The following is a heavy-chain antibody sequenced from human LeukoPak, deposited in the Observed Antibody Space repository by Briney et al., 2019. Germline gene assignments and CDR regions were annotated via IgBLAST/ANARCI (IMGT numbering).Heavy chain of an antibody. V-gene: IGHV4-59*01. J-gene: IGHJ3*02. Sequence: SETLSLTCTVSGDSISSYYWSWIRQPSGKGPEWIGCIYYSGNTNYNPSLKSRVTISIDTSKNQFSLKLSSVTAADTAVYYCARDYAFDIWGQGTMVTVSS. CDR3: ARDYAFDI. CDR2: IYYSGNT. CDR1: GDSISSYY.